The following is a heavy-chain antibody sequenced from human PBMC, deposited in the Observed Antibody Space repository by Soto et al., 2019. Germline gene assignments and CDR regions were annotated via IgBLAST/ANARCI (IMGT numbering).Heavy chain of an antibody. CDR1: GGTFSSYA. J-gene: IGHJ3*02. CDR3: ARVPPNPRPLWLGSSDAFDT. V-gene: IGHV1-69*13. D-gene: IGHD3-10*01. Sequence: SVKVSCKASGGTFSSYASSWVRQAPGEGREGVGGSIPMFGTANYAQKFQGRVTITADESTSTGYMELSSLRSEAPAVYSCARVPPNPRPLWLGSSDAFDTWAQGTVATV. CDR2: SIPMFGTA.